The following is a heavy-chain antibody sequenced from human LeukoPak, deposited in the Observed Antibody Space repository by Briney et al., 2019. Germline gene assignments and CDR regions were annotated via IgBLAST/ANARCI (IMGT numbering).Heavy chain of an antibody. J-gene: IGHJ4*02. D-gene: IGHD3-10*01. Sequence: GGSLRLSCAASGFTFSSYGMHWVRQAPGKGLEWVAFIRYDGSNKYYADSVKGRFTISRDNSKNTLYLQMNSLRAEDTAVYYCAKDILLWFGELFGPDYWGQGTLVTVSS. CDR2: IRYDGSNK. CDR3: AKDILLWFGELFGPDY. V-gene: IGHV3-30*02. CDR1: GFTFSSYG.